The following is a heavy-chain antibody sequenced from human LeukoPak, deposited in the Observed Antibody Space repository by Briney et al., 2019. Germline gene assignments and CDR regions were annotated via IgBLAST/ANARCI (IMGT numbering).Heavy chain of an antibody. Sequence: SETLSLTCAVYGGSFSGYYWSWIRQPAGKGLEWIGRIYTSGSTNYNPSLKSRVTMSVDTSKNQFSLKLSSVTAADTAVYYCARNRGSTVITDHYYYYMDVWGKGTTVTVSS. CDR1: GGSFSGYY. CDR3: ARNRGSTVITDHYYYYMDV. CDR2: IYTSGST. J-gene: IGHJ6*03. D-gene: IGHD4-11*01. V-gene: IGHV4-59*10.